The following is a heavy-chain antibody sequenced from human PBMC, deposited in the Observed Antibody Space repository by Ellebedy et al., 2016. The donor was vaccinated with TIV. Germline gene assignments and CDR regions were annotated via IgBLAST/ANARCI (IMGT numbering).Heavy chain of an antibody. J-gene: IGHJ3*02. Sequence: GESLKISXAASGFTFSDYYMSWIRQAPGKGLEWVSYISSSGSTIYYADSVKGRFTISRDNAKNSLYLQMNSLRAEDTAVYYCARAPLEGVVVPAALDAFDIWGQGTMVTVSS. CDR3: ARAPLEGVVVPAALDAFDI. V-gene: IGHV3-11*01. CDR1: GFTFSDYY. D-gene: IGHD2-2*01. CDR2: ISSSGSTI.